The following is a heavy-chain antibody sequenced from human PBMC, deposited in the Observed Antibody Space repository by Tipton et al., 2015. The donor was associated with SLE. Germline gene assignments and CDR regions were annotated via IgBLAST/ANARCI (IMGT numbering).Heavy chain of an antibody. Sequence: LRLSCAVYGGSFSGYYWSWIRQPPGKGLEWIGEINHSGRTNYNPSLKSRVTISVDTSKNQFSLKLSSVTAADTAVYYCARQLFGVVSDYWGQGALVTVSS. CDR2: INHSGRT. J-gene: IGHJ4*02. CDR3: ARQLFGVVSDY. D-gene: IGHD3-3*01. V-gene: IGHV4-34*01. CDR1: GGSFSGYY.